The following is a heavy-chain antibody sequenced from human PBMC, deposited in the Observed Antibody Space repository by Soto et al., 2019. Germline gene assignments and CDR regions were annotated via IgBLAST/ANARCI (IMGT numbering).Heavy chain of an antibody. CDR2: IKQDGSEK. V-gene: IGHV3-7*03. Sequence: PGGSLRLSCAASGFTFSSYWMSWVRQAPGKGLEWVANIKQDGSEKYYVDSVKGRFTISRDNAKNSLYLQMNSLRAEDTAVYYCAREPKRSSSWYGAFSCGMDVWGQGTTVTVSS. CDR3: AREPKRSSSWYGAFSCGMDV. D-gene: IGHD6-13*01. CDR1: GFTFSSYW. J-gene: IGHJ6*02.